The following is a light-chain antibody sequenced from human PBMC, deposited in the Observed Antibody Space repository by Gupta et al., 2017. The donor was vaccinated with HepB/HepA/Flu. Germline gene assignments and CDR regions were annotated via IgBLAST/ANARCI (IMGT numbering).Light chain of an antibody. J-gene: IGLJ2*01. CDR1: SSDVGGYNY. Sequence: QSALTQPPSASGSPGQLVTISCTGTSSDVGGYNYVSWYQQHPGKAPKLMIYEVNKRPSGVPDRFSGSKSGNTASLTVSGLQAEDEADYYCCSFAGGNRVFGGGTKLTVL. V-gene: IGLV2-8*01. CDR2: EVN. CDR3: CSFAGGNRV.